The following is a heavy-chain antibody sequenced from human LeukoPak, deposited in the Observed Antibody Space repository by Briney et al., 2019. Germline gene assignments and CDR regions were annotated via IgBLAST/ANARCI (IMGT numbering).Heavy chain of an antibody. Sequence: GASLKISCKGSGYRFTSCWIGWVRQMPGKGLGWVGIIYPGDSETRYSPSFQGQVTISADKSISTAYLQWSSLKASDTAMYYCARLTASGWYFSDYWGQGTLVTVSS. D-gene: IGHD6-19*01. CDR3: ARLTASGWYFSDY. J-gene: IGHJ4*02. V-gene: IGHV5-51*01. CDR2: IYPGDSET. CDR1: GYRFTSCW.